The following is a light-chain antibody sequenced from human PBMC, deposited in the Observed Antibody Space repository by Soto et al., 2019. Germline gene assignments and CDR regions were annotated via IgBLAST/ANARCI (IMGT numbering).Light chain of an antibody. J-gene: IGKJ1*01. CDR3: QQYHAYPRT. V-gene: IGKV1-5*03. Sequence: DIQMTQSPSALSASVGDRVTITCRASQSISSWLAWYQQKPGKAPKLLLYKTSALESGVPSRFSGSGSGTEFTLTISSVQPDDFATYYCQQYHAYPRTFGQGTKVDIK. CDR2: KTS. CDR1: QSISSW.